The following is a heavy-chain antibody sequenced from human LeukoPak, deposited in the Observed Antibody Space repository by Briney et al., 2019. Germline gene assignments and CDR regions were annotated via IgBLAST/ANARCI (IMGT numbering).Heavy chain of an antibody. CDR1: GYTFTGYY. J-gene: IGHJ4*02. CDR2: INPNSGGT. D-gene: IGHD2-21*02. Sequence: ASVKVSCKASGYTFTGYYMHWVRQAPGQGLEWMGWINPNSGGTNYAQKFQGRVTMTRDTSISTAYMELSRLRSDDTAVYYCARDPPYCGGDCYLDYWGQGTLVTVSS. CDR3: ARDPPYCGGDCYLDY. V-gene: IGHV1-2*02.